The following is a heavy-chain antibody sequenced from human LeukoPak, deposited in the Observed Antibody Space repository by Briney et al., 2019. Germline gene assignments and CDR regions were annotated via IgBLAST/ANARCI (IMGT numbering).Heavy chain of an antibody. J-gene: IGHJ4*02. CDR3: ARRPIVGVPAPIDY. D-gene: IGHD2-2*01. CDR1: GYTFADYY. V-gene: IGHV1-2*02. Sequence: ASVKVSCKASGYTFADYYIHLVRQAPGQGLEWMGLINPNTGGTNYAQKFQGRVTMTRDTSITTAYMELSRLRSDDTAVYYCARRPIVGVPAPIDYWGQGNLVTVSS. CDR2: INPNTGGT.